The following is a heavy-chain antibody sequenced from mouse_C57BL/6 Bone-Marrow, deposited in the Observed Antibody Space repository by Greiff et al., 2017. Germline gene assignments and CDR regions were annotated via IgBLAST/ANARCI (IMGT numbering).Heavy chain of an antibody. D-gene: IGHD1-1*01. J-gene: IGHJ3*01. CDR2: ILPGSGST. CDR1: GYTFTGYW. CDR3: ARLGSSYYYRSSSSAY. V-gene: IGHV1-9*01. Sequence: VQLQQSGAERWKPGASVELCCKATGYTFTGYWTGWVKQGPGHGLEWIGEILPGSGSTNYNEKFKGKATFTADTSSNTAYMQLSSLTTEEAAIYYCARLGSSYYYRSSSSAYWAQGTLVTVSA.